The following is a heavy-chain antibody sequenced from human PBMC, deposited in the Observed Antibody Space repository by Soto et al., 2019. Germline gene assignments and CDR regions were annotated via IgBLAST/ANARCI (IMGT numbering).Heavy chain of an antibody. CDR3: ARGRHWLDY. CDR2: IYYTWST. CDR1: GGSISNYY. J-gene: IGHJ4*02. V-gene: IGHV4-59*01. D-gene: IGHD6-19*01. Sequence: QVQLQESGPGLVKPSETLSLTCTVSGGSISNYYWSWIRQPPGKGLEWIGYIYYTWSTNYNPSLKSRVTISGDTSENQFSLRLSSVTASDTAIYYCARGRHWLDYWGQGTLVTVSS.